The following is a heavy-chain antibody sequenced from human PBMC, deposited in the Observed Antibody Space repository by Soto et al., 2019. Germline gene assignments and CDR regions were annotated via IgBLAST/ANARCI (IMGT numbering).Heavy chain of an antibody. J-gene: IGHJ6*03. CDR3: AKGTDSADYYYYYMDV. CDR1: GFTFDDYA. Sequence: ESGGGLVQPGRSLRLSCAASGFTFDDYAMHWVRQAPGTGLEWVSGISWNSGSIGYADSVKGRFTISRDNAKNSLYLQMNSLRAEDTALYYCAKGTDSADYYYYYMDVWGKGTTVTVSS. V-gene: IGHV3-9*01. CDR2: ISWNSGSI.